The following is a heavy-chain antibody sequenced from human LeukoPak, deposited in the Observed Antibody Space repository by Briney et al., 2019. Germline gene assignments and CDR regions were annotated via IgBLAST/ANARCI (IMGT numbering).Heavy chain of an antibody. CDR3: ASPTIFGVVIYY. D-gene: IGHD3-3*01. V-gene: IGHV3-7*01. Sequence: GGSLTLSWAASGFTFSSYWMSWVRQAPGQGLEWVANINQDGSEKYYVDSVKGRFTISRDNAKNSLYLQMNTLRAEDTAVYYCASPTIFGVVIYYWGQGTLVTVSS. CDR1: GFTFSSYW. J-gene: IGHJ4*02. CDR2: INQDGSEK.